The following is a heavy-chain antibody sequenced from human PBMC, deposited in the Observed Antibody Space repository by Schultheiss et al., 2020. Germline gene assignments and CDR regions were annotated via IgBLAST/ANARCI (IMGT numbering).Heavy chain of an antibody. Sequence: SETLSLTCTVSGGSISSGSYYWSWIRQHPGKGLEWIGYIYYSGSTYYNPSLKSRVTISVDKSKNQFSLKLSSVTAADTAVYYCARVNERYYGMDVWGKGTTVTVSS. V-gene: IGHV4-31*03. J-gene: IGHJ6*04. D-gene: IGHD1-1*01. CDR2: IYYSGST. CDR3: ARVNERYYGMDV. CDR1: GGSISSGSYY.